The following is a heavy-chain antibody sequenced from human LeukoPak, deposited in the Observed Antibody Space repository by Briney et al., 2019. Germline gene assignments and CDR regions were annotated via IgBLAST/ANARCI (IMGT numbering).Heavy chain of an antibody. J-gene: IGHJ4*02. D-gene: IGHD1-26*01. V-gene: IGHV3-66*01. CDR3: AGDRPGGGYLDFDS. Sequence: GGSLRLSCAASGFTVSTNYMSWVSQAPGKGLEWVSVLYTDGHTYYAASVKGRLTISRDNSKNTLYLQMSSLRAADTAVYYCAGDRPGGGYLDFDSSGQGTLVTVSS. CDR1: GFTVSTNY. CDR2: LYTDGHT.